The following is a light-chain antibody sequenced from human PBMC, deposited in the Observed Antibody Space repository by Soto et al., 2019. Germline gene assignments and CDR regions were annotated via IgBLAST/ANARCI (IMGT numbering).Light chain of an antibody. V-gene: IGKV3-20*01. Sequence: EIVLTQSPDTLSLSPGERATLSCRASQSVNSSYLAWYQQRPVQAPRLLIYNVSTRATGIPDRLSGSGSGTDFTLTISRLEPEDFAVYYCQQYGSSPQTFGQGTKLEIK. CDR2: NVS. CDR3: QQYGSSPQT. CDR1: QSVNSSY. J-gene: IGKJ2*01.